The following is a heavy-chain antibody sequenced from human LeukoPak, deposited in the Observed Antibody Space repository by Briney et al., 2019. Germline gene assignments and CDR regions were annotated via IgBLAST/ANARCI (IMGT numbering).Heavy chain of an antibody. CDR3: AGAYSSSWSEFDY. D-gene: IGHD6-13*01. J-gene: IGHJ4*02. CDR2: IIPIFGTA. V-gene: IGHV1-69*13. Sequence: SVKVSCKASGGTFCSYAISWVRQAPGQGLEWMGGIIPIFGTANYAQKFQGRVTITADESTSTAYMELSSLRSEDTAVYYCAGAYSSSWSEFDYWGQGTLVTVSS. CDR1: GGTFCSYA.